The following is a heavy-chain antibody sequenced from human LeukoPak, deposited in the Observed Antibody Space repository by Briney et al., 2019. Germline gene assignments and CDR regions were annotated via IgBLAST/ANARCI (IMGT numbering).Heavy chain of an antibody. J-gene: IGHJ6*02. CDR1: GFTFDDYA. V-gene: IGHV3-43D*03. CDR3: AKDASSSSWLYYYGMDV. CDR2: VSWDGGST. Sequence: GGSLRLSCAASGFTFDDYAMHWVRQAPGKGLEWVSLVSWDGGSTYYADSVKGRFTISRDNSKNSLYLQMNSLRAEDTALYYCAKDASSSSWLYYYGMDVWGQGTTVTVSS. D-gene: IGHD6-13*01.